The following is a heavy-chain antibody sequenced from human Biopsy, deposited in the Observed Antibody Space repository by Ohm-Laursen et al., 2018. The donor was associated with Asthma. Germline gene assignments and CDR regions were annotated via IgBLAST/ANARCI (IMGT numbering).Heavy chain of an antibody. CDR2: IYYSGTT. CDR1: SGSGGYMRSGNYY. CDR3: VRGSSSWHHGPFHYYYGLDV. D-gene: IGHD6-13*01. V-gene: IGHV4-39*01. Sequence: SETLSLTWSLSSGSGGYMRSGNYYWGWIRQPPGKGLEWIVSIYYSGTTYYNPPLESRVTVSADTSKNQFSLKLTSVTAADTAVYYCVRGSSSWHHGPFHYYYGLDVWGQGTTATVSS. J-gene: IGHJ6*02.